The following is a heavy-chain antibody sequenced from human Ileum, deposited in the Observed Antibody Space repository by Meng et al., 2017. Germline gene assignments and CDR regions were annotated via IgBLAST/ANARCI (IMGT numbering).Heavy chain of an antibody. CDR2: ISHSGSA. CDR1: RGSMSSNTY. Sequence: QLRLQASGPVLLRPPGTSSLTCPCSRGSMSSNTYWSWVRQPPGKGLEWIGQISHSGSAYYNPSLKSRVTMSVDKSKSQFSLMLTSVTAADTAIYYCARHGGYSQDFWGQGTLVTVSS. J-gene: IGHJ4*02. CDR3: ARHGGYSQDF. V-gene: IGHV4-4*03. D-gene: IGHD4-23*01.